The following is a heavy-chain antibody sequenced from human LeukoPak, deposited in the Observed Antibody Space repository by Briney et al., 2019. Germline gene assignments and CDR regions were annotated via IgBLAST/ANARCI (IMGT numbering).Heavy chain of an antibody. Sequence: GGSLRLSCAASGFTFSSYGMNWVRQAPGKGLEWVSYISSSGSTIYYADSVKGRFTISRDNAKNSLYLQMNSLRAEDTAVYYCAREGYSYDIDYWGQGTLVTVSS. J-gene: IGHJ4*02. D-gene: IGHD5-18*01. CDR2: ISSSGSTI. V-gene: IGHV3-48*03. CDR3: AREGYSYDIDY. CDR1: GFTFSSYG.